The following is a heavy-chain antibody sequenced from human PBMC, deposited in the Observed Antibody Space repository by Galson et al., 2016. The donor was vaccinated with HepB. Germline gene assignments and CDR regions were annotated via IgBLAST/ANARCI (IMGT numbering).Heavy chain of an antibody. CDR3: VRDVALWFWDFRGWWFDP. D-gene: IGHD3-10*01. Sequence: QSGAEVKKPGESLKISCEASGYNFPYYWVGWVRQMPGKGLEWMGVIYPSDSVTKYSPSFEGHVTIPADKSINTVYLQWSSLKASDTATYYCVRDVALWFWDFRGWWFDPWGQGTLVTVSS. CDR1: GYNFPYYW. CDR2: IYPSDSVT. V-gene: IGHV5-51*01. J-gene: IGHJ5*02.